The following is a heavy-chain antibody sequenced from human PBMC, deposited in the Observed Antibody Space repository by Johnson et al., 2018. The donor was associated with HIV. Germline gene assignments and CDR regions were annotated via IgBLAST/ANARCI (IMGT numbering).Heavy chain of an antibody. J-gene: IGHJ3*02. Sequence: VQLVESGGGLVQPGGSLRLSCAASGFSFSSYWMSWVRQAPGKGLQWVANIKQDGNEKYYVDSVKGRFSISRDNAKNSLHLQMNSLRAEDTAVYYCARLRSGNRDFDIWGQGTMVTVSS. D-gene: IGHD2-15*01. CDR3: ARLRSGNRDFDI. CDR1: GFSFSSYW. CDR2: IKQDGNEK. V-gene: IGHV3-7*05.